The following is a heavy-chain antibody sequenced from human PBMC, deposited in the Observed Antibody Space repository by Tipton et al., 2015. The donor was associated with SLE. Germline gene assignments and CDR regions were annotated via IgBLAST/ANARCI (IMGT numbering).Heavy chain of an antibody. CDR3: ARGRYCSSTSCSYYFDY. D-gene: IGHD2-2*01. Sequence: TLSLTCAVYGGSFSGYYWSWIRHPPGKGLEWIGEINHSGSTNYNPSIKSRVTISIDTSKNQFSLKVSSVTAADTAVYYCARGRYCSSTSCSYYFDYWGQGTLVTVSS. J-gene: IGHJ4*02. CDR1: GGSFSGYY. V-gene: IGHV4-34*01. CDR2: INHSGST.